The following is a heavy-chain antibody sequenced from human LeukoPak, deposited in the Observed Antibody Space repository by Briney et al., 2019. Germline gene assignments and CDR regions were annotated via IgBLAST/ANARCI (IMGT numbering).Heavy chain of an antibody. Sequence: PGGSLTLSCSASGFTFSNYAMHWVRQAPGKGLEYVSGIISNGGYTRYADSVKGRFTISRDNSRNTLYLRMSNLRSEDTAVYHCVKGGTVPADNFFVHWGQGTLVTVSS. D-gene: IGHD2-2*01. CDR2: IISNGGYT. V-gene: IGHV3-64D*06. CDR3: VKGGTVPADNFFVH. J-gene: IGHJ4*02. CDR1: GFTFSNYA.